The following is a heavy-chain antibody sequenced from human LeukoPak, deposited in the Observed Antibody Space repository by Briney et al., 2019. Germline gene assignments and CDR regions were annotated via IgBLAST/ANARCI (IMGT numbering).Heavy chain of an antibody. V-gene: IGHV1-18*01. CDR1: GYTFTSYG. CDR3: ARVDGATWDYYYYMDV. D-gene: IGHD1-26*01. Sequence: GASVKVSCKASGYTFTSYGISWVRQAPGQGLEWMGWISAYNGNTTYAQKLQGRVTMTTDTSTSTAYMELRSLRSDDTAVYYCARVDGATWDYYYYMDVWGKGTTVTVSS. CDR2: ISAYNGNT. J-gene: IGHJ6*03.